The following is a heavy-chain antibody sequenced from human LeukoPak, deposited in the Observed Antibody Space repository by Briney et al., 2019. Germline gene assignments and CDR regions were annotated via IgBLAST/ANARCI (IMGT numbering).Heavy chain of an antibody. CDR1: GYTFSSYG. J-gene: IGHJ6*02. Sequence: AASVKVSCKASGYTFSSYGISWVRQAPGQGLEWMGWIIAYNGNTNYAQKFQGRVTMTTDTSTSTAFMDLRSLRSDDTAVYYCARDKLATRRGYYYYGMDVWGQGTTVTVSS. V-gene: IGHV1-18*01. CDR2: IIAYNGNT. D-gene: IGHD1-26*01. CDR3: ARDKLATRRGYYYYGMDV.